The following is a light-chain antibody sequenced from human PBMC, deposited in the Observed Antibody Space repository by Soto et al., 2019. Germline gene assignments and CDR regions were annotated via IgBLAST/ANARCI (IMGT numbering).Light chain of an antibody. CDR1: QDINTY. CDR3: QQYDTLIT. Sequence: DIQMTQSPPSLSASVGDTVTITCQASQDINTYLNWFQHKPGKAPKLLIYDASTLETGVPSRFSGSKSGADFTLTIRSLQPEDIATYYCQQYDTLITFGQGTRLEIK. CDR2: DAS. J-gene: IGKJ5*01. V-gene: IGKV1-33*01.